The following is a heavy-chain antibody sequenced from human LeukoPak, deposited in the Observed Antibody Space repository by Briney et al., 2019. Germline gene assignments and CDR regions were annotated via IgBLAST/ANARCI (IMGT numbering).Heavy chain of an antibody. J-gene: IGHJ4*02. Sequence: GGSLRLSCAASGFTFSNAWMNWVRQAAGKGLEWVGRIKSKTDGGTTDYAAPVKGRFSISRDDSKNTLYLQMNSLKTEDTAQYYCTSGRSDILTGYPYWGQGTLVTVSS. D-gene: IGHD3-9*01. CDR3: TSGRSDILTGYPY. V-gene: IGHV3-15*07. CDR1: GFTFSNAW. CDR2: IKSKTDGGTT.